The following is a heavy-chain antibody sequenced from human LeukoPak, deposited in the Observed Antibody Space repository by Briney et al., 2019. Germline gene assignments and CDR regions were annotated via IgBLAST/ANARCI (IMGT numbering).Heavy chain of an antibody. Sequence: GASVKVSCKASGDTFSSYAISWVRQAPGQGLEWMGGIIPIFGTANYAQKFQGRVTITADESTGTAYMELSSLRSEDTAVYYCARVAYYYGSGSYPFDYWGQGTLVTVSS. V-gene: IGHV1-69*13. CDR1: GDTFSSYA. CDR3: ARVAYYYGSGSYPFDY. CDR2: IIPIFGTA. D-gene: IGHD3-10*01. J-gene: IGHJ4*02.